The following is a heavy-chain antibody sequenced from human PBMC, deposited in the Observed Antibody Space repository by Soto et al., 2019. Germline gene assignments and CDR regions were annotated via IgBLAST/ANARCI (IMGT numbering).Heavy chain of an antibody. D-gene: IGHD3-10*01. V-gene: IGHV1-69*01. CDR1: GGTFSSYA. J-gene: IGHJ3*02. CDR2: IIPSFGTA. CDR3: AREARRLVRGVIGAFDI. Sequence: QVQLVQSGAEVKKPGSSVKVSCKASGGTFSSYAISWVRQAPGQGLEWMGGIIPSFGTANYAQKFQGRVTITADESTSTAYMELSSLRSEDTAVYYCAREARRLVRGVIGAFDIWGQGTMVTVSS.